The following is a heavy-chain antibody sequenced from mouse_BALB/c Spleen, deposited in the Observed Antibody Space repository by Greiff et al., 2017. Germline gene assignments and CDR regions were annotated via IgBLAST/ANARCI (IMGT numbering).Heavy chain of an antibody. J-gene: IGHJ3*01. V-gene: IGHV5-9-3*01. Sequence: EVQVVESGGGLVKPGGSLKLSCAASGFTFSSYAMSWVRQTPEKRLEWVATISSGGIYTYYPDSVKGRFTISRDNAKNTLYLQMSSLRSEDTAMYYCARHEDGYDGFAYWGQGTLVTVSA. CDR1: GFTFSSYA. CDR2: ISSGGIYT. D-gene: IGHD2-2*01. CDR3: ARHEDGYDGFAY.